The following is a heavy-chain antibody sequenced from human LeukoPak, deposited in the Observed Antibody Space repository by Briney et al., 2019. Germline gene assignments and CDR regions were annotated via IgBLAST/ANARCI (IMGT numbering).Heavy chain of an antibody. Sequence: SETLSLTCAVYGGSFSGYYWSWIRQPPGKGLEWIGEINHSGSTNYNPSLKSRVTISVDTSKNQFSLKLSSVTAADTAVYYCARHNPDGSGSYVGRYYYYMDVWGKGTTVTISS. V-gene: IGHV4-34*01. D-gene: IGHD1-26*01. J-gene: IGHJ6*03. CDR3: ARHNPDGSGSYVGRYYYYMDV. CDR2: INHSGST. CDR1: GGSFSGYY.